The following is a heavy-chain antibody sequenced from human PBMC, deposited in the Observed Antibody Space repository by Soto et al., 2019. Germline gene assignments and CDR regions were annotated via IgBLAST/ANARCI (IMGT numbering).Heavy chain of an antibody. J-gene: IGHJ4*02. CDR1: GYTFTTYG. D-gene: IGHD4-4*01. Sequence: QVQLVQSGPEVREPGASVKVSCRTSGYTFTTYGINWVRQAPGQGLEWMGWISTYAGDTKVAQTMQGRVTLTAETSTNTAYMEVRSLTSDDTAVYYCARRARDNYNHADYWGQGTLVTVSS. CDR3: ARRARDNYNHADY. CDR2: ISTYAGDT. V-gene: IGHV1-18*04.